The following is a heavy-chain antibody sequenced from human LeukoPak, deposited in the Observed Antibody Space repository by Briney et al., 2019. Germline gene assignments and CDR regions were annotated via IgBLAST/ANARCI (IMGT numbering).Heavy chain of an antibody. Sequence: PGGSLRLSCAASGFTFSNYCMRWVRQAPEKGLEWVANIKQDGSVKQYVDSMKGRFTISRDNAKNSLFLQMNSLRAEDTAVYYCARDRDDGGFEYWGQGTLVTVSS. V-gene: IGHV3-7*01. CDR1: GFTFSNYC. J-gene: IGHJ4*02. CDR3: ARDRDDGGFEY. D-gene: IGHD4-23*01. CDR2: IKQDGSVK.